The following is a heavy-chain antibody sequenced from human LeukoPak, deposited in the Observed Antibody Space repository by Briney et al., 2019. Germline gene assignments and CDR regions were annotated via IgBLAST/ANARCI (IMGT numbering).Heavy chain of an antibody. CDR3: ARDEQLGSY. D-gene: IGHD6-13*01. CDR1: GFTFSNAW. Sequence: KPGGSLRLSCATSGFTFSNAWMSWVRQAPGKGLEWIGSIYYSGSTYYNPSLKSRVTISVDTSKNQFSLKLSSVTAADTAVYYCARDEQLGSYWGQGTLVTVSS. V-gene: IGHV4-4*02. CDR2: IYYSGST. J-gene: IGHJ4*02.